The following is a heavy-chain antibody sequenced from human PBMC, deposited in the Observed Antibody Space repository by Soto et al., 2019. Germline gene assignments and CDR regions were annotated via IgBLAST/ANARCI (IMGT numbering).Heavy chain of an antibody. Sequence: HEHLVQSGAEVKRPGASLKVSCKASGYSFTGYYIHWVRQAPGQGLEWMGWINPDSGATNYAQNFQGRVTLTSDTSISTASMDLTSLTSXXXXXXXXARGDYGTGGYPFPYFDYWGQGTLVIVSS. J-gene: IGHJ4*02. CDR2: INPDSGAT. CDR3: ARGDYGTGGYPFPYFDY. V-gene: IGHV1-2*02. D-gene: IGHD2-8*02. CDR1: GYSFTGYY.